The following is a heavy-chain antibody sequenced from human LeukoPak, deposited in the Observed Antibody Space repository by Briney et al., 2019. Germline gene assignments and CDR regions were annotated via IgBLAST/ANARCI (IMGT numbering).Heavy chain of an antibody. V-gene: IGHV1-8*02. D-gene: IGHD2-2*01. J-gene: IGHJ4*02. CDR3: ARRPYFCSSTSCPEYYFDY. Sequence: EASVKVSCKASGYTFTSYGINWVRQATGQGLEWMGWMNPNSGNTGYAQKFQGRVTMTRNTSISTAYMELSSLRSEDTAVYYCARRPYFCSSTSCPEYYFDYWGQGTLVTVSS. CDR2: MNPNSGNT. CDR1: GYTFTSYG.